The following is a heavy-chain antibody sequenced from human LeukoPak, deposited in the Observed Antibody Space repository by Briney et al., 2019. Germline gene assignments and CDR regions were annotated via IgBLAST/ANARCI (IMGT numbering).Heavy chain of an antibody. CDR3: ARAVLYCTNGVCYTGMGYYYYYMDV. V-gene: IGHV3-7*04. Sequence: GGSLRLSCAASGFTFSSYWMSWVRQAPGKGLEWVANIKQDGSEKYYVDSVKGRFTISRDNAKNSLYLQMNSLRAEDTAVYYCARAVLYCTNGVCYTGMGYYYYYMDVWGKGTTVTVSS. D-gene: IGHD2-8*01. CDR1: GFTFSSYW. J-gene: IGHJ6*03. CDR2: IKQDGSEK.